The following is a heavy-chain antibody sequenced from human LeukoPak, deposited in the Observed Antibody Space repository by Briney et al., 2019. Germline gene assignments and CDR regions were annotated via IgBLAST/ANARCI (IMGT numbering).Heavy chain of an antibody. D-gene: IGHD3-10*01. J-gene: IGHJ5*02. Sequence: GGSLRPSCAASGFTFSNAWMSWVRQAPGKGLEWVGCIKSKTDGGTTDYAAPVKGRFTISRDDSKNTLYLQMNSLKTEDTAVYYCTTRFRAMVRGVITNNWFDPWGQGTLVTVSS. V-gene: IGHV3-15*01. CDR2: IKSKTDGGTT. CDR3: TTRFRAMVRGVITNNWFDP. CDR1: GFTFSNAW.